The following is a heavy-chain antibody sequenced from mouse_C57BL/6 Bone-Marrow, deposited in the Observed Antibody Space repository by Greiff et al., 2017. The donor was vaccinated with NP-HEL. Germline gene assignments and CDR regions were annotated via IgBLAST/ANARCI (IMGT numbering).Heavy chain of an antibody. J-gene: IGHJ1*03. CDR1: GFSLSTFGMG. V-gene: IGHV8-8*01. CDR3: AREGPVVARGWYFDV. Sequence: VMLVESGPGILQPSQTLSLTCSFSGFSLSTFGMGVGWIRQPSGKGLEWLAHIWWDDDKYYNPALKSRLTISKDTSKNQVFLKIANVDTADTATYYCAREGPVVARGWYFDVWGTGTTVTVSS. CDR2: IWWDDDK. D-gene: IGHD1-1*01.